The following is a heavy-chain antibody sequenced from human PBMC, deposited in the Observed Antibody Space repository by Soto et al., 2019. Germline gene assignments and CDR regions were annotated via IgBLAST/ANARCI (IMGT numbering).Heavy chain of an antibody. D-gene: IGHD2-2*01. CDR2: ISSNGGST. Sequence: PGGSLRLSCSASGFTFSSYAMHWVRQAPGKGLEYVSAISSNGGSTYYADSVKGRFTISRDNSKNTLYLQMSSLRAEDTAVYYCVKVVMGYCSSTSCADAFDIWGQGTMVTVSS. J-gene: IGHJ3*02. V-gene: IGHV3-64D*06. CDR3: VKVVMGYCSSTSCADAFDI. CDR1: GFTFSSYA.